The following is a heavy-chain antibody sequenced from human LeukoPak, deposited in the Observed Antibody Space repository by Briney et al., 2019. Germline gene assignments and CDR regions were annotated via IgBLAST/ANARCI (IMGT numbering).Heavy chain of an antibody. CDR2: INPNNGGT. J-gene: IGHJ6*03. CDR3: ARVYGSMTTQMSYYYYMDV. V-gene: IGHV1-2*02. CDR1: GYTFTSYD. D-gene: IGHD3-16*01. Sequence: ASVKVSCKASGYTFTSYDINWVRQTPGQRPEWMGWINPNNGGTNYPQKFQGRITMTRDTSMTTVYMELNSLTSDDTAVYYCARVYGSMTTQMSYYYYMDVWGKGTTVTISS.